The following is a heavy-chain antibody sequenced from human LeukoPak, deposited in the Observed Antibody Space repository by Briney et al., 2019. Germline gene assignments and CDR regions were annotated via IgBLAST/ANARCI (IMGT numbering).Heavy chain of an antibody. Sequence: PGGSLRLSCEASGFTFRNYGMHWVRQAPGKGLEWVGVIWFDGSNRYYADSVKGRFTISRDNSKNTLYLQVNSVRAEDTAVYYCARDTSGYYDYWGQGALLNVSS. CDR1: GFTFRNYG. CDR3: ARDTSGYYDY. CDR2: IWFDGSNR. J-gene: IGHJ4*02. V-gene: IGHV3-33*01. D-gene: IGHD2-15*01.